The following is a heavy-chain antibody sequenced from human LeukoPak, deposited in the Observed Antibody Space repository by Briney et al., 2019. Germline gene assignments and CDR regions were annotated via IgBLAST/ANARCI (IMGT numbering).Heavy chain of an antibody. J-gene: IGHJ4*02. V-gene: IGHV1-18*01. CDR3: ARGLRGYSYGSEDY. CDR2: ISAYNGDT. CDR1: GYTFTSYG. Sequence: GASVKVSCKASGYTFTSYGISWVRQAPGQGLEWMGWISAYNGDTNYAQKLQGRVTMTTDTSTSTAYMELRSLRSDDTAVYYCARGLRGYSYGSEDYWGQGTLVTVSS. D-gene: IGHD5-18*01.